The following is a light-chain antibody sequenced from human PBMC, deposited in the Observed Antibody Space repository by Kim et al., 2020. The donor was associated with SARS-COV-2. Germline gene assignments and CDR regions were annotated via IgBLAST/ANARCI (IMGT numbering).Light chain of an antibody. J-gene: IGLJ1*01. CDR1: SSDIGTYNR. CDR3: SSYTTGTFV. V-gene: IGLV2-18*02. Sequence: QSALTQPPSVSGSPGQSVTISCTGTSSDIGTYNRVSWYQQPPGTAPKLMIFEVSNRPSGVPDRFSGSKSGNTASLTISGLQAKDEADFYCSSYTTGTFVFGTGTKVTVL. CDR2: EVS.